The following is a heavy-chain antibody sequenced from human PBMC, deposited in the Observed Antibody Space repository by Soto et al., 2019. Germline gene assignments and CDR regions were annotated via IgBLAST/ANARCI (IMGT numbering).Heavy chain of an antibody. J-gene: IGHJ4*02. CDR2: IYWDDDK. V-gene: IGHV2-5*02. CDR1: GFSLTTYDMG. Sequence: QITLKESGPTLVRPAQTLTLTCAFSGFSLTTYDMGVAWIRQPPGKALEWLALIYWDDDKRYSPSLKDRLAISKDTSRNQVVLTITNMDPGDTATYLCEHDGDYDLLTFDHWGPGTLVTVSS. CDR3: EHDGDYDLLTFDH. D-gene: IGHD4-17*01.